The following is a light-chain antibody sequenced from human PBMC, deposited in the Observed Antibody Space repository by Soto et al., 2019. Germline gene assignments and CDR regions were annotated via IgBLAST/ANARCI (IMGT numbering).Light chain of an antibody. CDR2: GAS. CDR1: QSVSSY. J-gene: IGKJ1*01. CDR3: QQYKDWPTT. V-gene: IGKV3-15*01. Sequence: EIVLTQSPATLSLSPGERATLSCRASQSVSSYLAWYQQKPGQAPRLLIYGASTRATGIPARFSGSGSGTDFTLTITSLQSEDFGVYFCQQYKDWPTTFGQGTKVDI.